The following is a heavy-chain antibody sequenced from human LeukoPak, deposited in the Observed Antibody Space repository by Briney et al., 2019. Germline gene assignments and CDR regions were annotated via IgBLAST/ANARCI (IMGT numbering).Heavy chain of an antibody. CDR2: IYYTGST. J-gene: IGHJ4*02. CDR1: GGSISSSSYY. D-gene: IGHD4-11*01. V-gene: IGHV4-39*07. CDR3: ASSYRGPWGGTTAY. Sequence: SETLSLTCTVSGGSISSSSYYWGWIRQPPGKGLEWIGSIYYTGSTYYNPSLKSRVTISVDTSKNQFSLKLSSVTAADTAVYYCASSYRGPWGGTTAYWGQGTLVTVSS.